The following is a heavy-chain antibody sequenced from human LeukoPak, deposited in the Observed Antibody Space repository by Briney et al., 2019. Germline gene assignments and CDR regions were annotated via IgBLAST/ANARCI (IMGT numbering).Heavy chain of an antibody. D-gene: IGHD2-2*02. CDR2: ILPIFGTA. Sequence: ASVKVSCKASGGTFSSYAISWVRQAPGQGLEWMGGILPIFGTANYAQKFQGRVTITADESTSTAYMELSSLRSEDTAVYYCARRYCSSTSCYKEINWFDPWGQGTLVTVSS. CDR3: ARRYCSSTSCYKEINWFDP. J-gene: IGHJ5*02. CDR1: GGTFSSYA. V-gene: IGHV1-69*01.